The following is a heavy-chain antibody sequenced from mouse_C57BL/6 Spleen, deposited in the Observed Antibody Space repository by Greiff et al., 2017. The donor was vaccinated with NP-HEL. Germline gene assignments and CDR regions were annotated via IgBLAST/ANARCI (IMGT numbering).Heavy chain of an antibody. CDR1: GFTFSDYG. V-gene: IGHV5-17*01. D-gene: IGHD1-1*01. J-gene: IGHJ3*01. CDR3: ARTNYYGSSSGFAY. Sequence: EVQGVESGGGLVKPGGSLKLSCAASGFTFSDYGMHWVRQAPEKGLEWVAYISSGSSTIYYADTVKGRFTISRDNAKNTLFLQMTSLRSEDTAMYYCARTNYYGSSSGFAYWGQGTLVTVSA. CDR2: ISSGSSTI.